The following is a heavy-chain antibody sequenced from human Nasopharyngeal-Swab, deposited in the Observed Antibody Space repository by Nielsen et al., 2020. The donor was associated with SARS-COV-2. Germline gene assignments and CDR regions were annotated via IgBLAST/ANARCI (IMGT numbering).Heavy chain of an antibody. D-gene: IGHD3-3*01. Sequence: GESLKISCAASGFTFNNYNFNWVRQAPGKGLEWVSSISSSSSYIYYADSVKGRFTISSDNAKNSLYLQMNSLRAEDTAMYYCARDGLDYDFWSAYFMDVWGQGTTVTVSS. CDR3: ARDGLDYDFWSAYFMDV. J-gene: IGHJ6*02. CDR2: ISSSSSYI. CDR1: GFTFNNYN. V-gene: IGHV3-21*01.